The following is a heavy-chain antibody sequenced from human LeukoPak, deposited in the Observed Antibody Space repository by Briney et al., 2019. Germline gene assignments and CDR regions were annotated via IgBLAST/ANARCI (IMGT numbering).Heavy chain of an antibody. CDR1: GYTLTELS. D-gene: IGHD3-10*01. V-gene: IGHV1-24*01. CDR2: FDPEDGET. J-gene: IGHJ4*02. CDR3: AKKWFGEPRGGGTLERLDY. Sequence: ASVKVSCKVSGYTLTELSMHWVRQAPGKGLEWMGGFDPEDGETIYAQKFQGRVTMTEDTSTDTAYMELSSLRSEDTAVYYCAKKWFGEPRGGGTLERLDYWGQGTLVAVSS.